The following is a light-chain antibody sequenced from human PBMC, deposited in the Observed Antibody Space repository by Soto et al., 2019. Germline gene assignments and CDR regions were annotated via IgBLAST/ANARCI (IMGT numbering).Light chain of an antibody. CDR1: ENINIW. CDR2: EAS. J-gene: IGKJ2*01. Sequence: DIQMTQSPSTLSASVGDGVTITCRASENINIWLAWYQQRPGKAPKLLIYEASSFETGVPSRFSGSGSGTEFTLTIRSLQPDDFATYYCQQYDSSSPTFGQGTKLEIK. V-gene: IGKV1-5*01. CDR3: QQYDSSSPT.